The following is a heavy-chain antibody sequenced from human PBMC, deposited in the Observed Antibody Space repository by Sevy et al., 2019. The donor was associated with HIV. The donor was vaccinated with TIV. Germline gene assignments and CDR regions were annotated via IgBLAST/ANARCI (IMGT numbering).Heavy chain of an antibody. CDR1: GFTFDDYA. V-gene: IGHV3-9*01. D-gene: IGHD3-10*01. Sequence: GGSLRLSCAASGFTFDDYAMHWVRQAPGKGLEWVSGISWNSGSIGYADSVKGRFTISRDNAKNSLYLQMNSLRAEDTGLYYCAKDRGMVPYYYGMDVWGQRTTVTVSS. CDR2: ISWNSGSI. CDR3: AKDRGMVPYYYGMDV. J-gene: IGHJ6*02.